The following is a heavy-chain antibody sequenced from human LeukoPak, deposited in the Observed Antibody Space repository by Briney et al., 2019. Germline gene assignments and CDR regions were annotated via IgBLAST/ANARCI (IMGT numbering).Heavy chain of an antibody. CDR1: GYTLTDNH. D-gene: IGHD7-27*01. J-gene: IGHJ3*01. CDR2: IDPNSGVT. CDR3: ARELGINAFDV. V-gene: IGHV1-2*02. Sequence: GASVKVSRKASGYTLTDNHLYWVRQAPGQGLEWMGWIDPNSGVTNSAQNFQGRLTMTTDTSISRAYMELSRLTSDDTTVYYCARELGINAFDVWGQGTLVTVFS.